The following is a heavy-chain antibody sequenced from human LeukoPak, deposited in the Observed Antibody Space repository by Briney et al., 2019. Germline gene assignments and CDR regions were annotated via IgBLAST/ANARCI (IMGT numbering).Heavy chain of an antibody. Sequence: SETLSLTCAVYGGSFSGYYWSWIRQPPGKGLEWIGEINHSGSTNYNPSLKSRVTISVDTSKNEFSLKLSSVTAADTAVYYCARASTMVRGIDYWGQGTLVTVSS. J-gene: IGHJ4*02. D-gene: IGHD3-10*01. V-gene: IGHV4-34*01. CDR1: GGSFSGYY. CDR2: INHSGST. CDR3: ARASTMVRGIDY.